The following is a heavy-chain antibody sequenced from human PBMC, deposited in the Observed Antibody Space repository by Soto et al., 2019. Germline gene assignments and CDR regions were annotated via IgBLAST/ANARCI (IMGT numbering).Heavy chain of an antibody. J-gene: IGHJ6*02. Sequence: SETLSLTCTVSGGSISSYYWSWIRQPPGKGLEWIGYIYYSGSTNYNPSLKSRVTISVDTSKNQFSLKLSSMTAADTAVYYCASCPDYYYGMDVWGQGTTVTVSS. CDR3: ASCPDYYYGMDV. CDR1: GGSISSYY. V-gene: IGHV4-59*12. CDR2: IYYSGST.